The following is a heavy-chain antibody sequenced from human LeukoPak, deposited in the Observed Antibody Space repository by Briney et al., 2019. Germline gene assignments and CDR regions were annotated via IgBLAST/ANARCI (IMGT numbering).Heavy chain of an antibody. CDR2: MKQDGSEK. V-gene: IGHV3-7*04. Sequence: GGSLRLSCAASGFTFSNYWMSWVRQAPGKGLEWVANMKQDGSEKYYVDSVKGRFTISRDNAKNSLYLQMNSLRAEDTAVYYCARGTIAAAGYYYFDYWGQGTQVTVSS. D-gene: IGHD6-13*01. J-gene: IGHJ4*02. CDR3: ARGTIAAAGYYYFDY. CDR1: GFTFSNYW.